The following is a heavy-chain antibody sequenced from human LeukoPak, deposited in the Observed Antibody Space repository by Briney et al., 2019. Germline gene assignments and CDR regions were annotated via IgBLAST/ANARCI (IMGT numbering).Heavy chain of an antibody. J-gene: IGHJ4*02. V-gene: IGHV3-15*01. CDR3: TLIQGWGSGSYYRDF. D-gene: IGHD3-10*01. Sequence: GGSLRLSCAASGFSISNDWMSWVRQAPGKGLEWVARVKSRSAGDTTDYAAPVKGRFTISRDDSKNKLYLQMNSLKTEDTAVYYCTLIQGWGSGSYYRDFWGQGTLVTVSS. CDR1: GFSISNDW. CDR2: VKSRSAGDTT.